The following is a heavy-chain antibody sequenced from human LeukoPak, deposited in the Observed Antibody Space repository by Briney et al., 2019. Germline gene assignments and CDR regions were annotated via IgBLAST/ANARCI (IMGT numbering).Heavy chain of an antibody. CDR2: IYYSGST. D-gene: IGHD2-2*01. CDR3: AGIVGYCSSTSCYAPVDY. Sequence: PSETLSLTCTVSGGSISSSSYYWGWIRQPPGKGLEWIVSIYYSGSTYYNPSLKSRVTISVDTSKNQFSLKLSSVTAADTAVYYCAGIVGYCSSTSCYAPVDYWGQGTLVTVSS. CDR1: GGSISSSSYY. V-gene: IGHV4-39*01. J-gene: IGHJ4*02.